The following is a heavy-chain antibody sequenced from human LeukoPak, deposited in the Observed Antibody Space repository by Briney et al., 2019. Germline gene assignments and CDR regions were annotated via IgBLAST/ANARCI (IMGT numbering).Heavy chain of an antibody. CDR3: ARVPRPSSSPSPFDY. D-gene: IGHD6-13*01. J-gene: IGHJ4*02. Sequence: SETLSLTCTVSGGSISSSSYYCGWVRQPPGTGLEWLGSIYYSGSTYYNPSLKSRVTISVDTSKNQFSLKLSSVTAADTAVYYCARVPRPSSSPSPFDYWGQGTLVTVSS. CDR1: GGSISSSSYY. V-gene: IGHV4-39*07. CDR2: IYYSGST.